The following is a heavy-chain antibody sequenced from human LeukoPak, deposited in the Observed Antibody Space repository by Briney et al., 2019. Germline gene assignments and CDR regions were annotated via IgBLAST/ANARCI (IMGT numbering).Heavy chain of an antibody. CDR3: AKDRPPYDFWSGYGY. CDR2: ISGSGGST. CDR1: GFTFSSYA. V-gene: IGHV3-23*01. J-gene: IGHJ4*02. Sequence: GGSLRPSRAASGFTFSSYAMSWVRQAPGKGLEWVSAISGSGGSTYYADSVKGRFTISRDNSKNTLYLQMNSLRAEDTAVYYCAKDRPPYDFWSGYGYWGQGTLVTVSS. D-gene: IGHD3-3*01.